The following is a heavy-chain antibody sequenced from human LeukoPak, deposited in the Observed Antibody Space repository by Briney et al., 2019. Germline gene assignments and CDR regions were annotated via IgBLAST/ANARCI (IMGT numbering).Heavy chain of an antibody. CDR1: GFTFDDYG. D-gene: IGHD1-1*01. Sequence: GGSLRLSCAASGFTFDDYGMSWVRQAPGKGLEWVSGINWNGGSTGYADSVKGRFTISRDNSKNTLYLQMNSLRAEDTAVYYCARESGTTETSCFDYWGQGTLVTVSS. J-gene: IGHJ4*02. CDR2: INWNGGST. V-gene: IGHV3-20*04. CDR3: ARESGTTETSCFDY.